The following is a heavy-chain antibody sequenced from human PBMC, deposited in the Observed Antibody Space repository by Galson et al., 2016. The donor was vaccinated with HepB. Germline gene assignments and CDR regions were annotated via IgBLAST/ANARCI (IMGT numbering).Heavy chain of an antibody. CDR3: ARDDVFHSYYSRLYYYPFDY. J-gene: IGHJ4*02. Sequence: SVKVSCKASGGTFNNYVISWVRQAPGQGLEWMGAIIPIFATPNYARKFQGRVTITADESTSTAYMELSSLKPEDTAVYYCARDDVFHSYYSRLYYYPFDYWGQGTLVTVSS. CDR2: IIPIFATP. CDR1: GGTFNNYV. D-gene: IGHD3-22*01. V-gene: IGHV1-69*13.